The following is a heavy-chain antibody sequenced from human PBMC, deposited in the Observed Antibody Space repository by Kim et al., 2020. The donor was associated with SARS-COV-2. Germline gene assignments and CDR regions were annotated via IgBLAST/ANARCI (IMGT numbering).Heavy chain of an antibody. CDR1: GFTFSSYW. Sequence: GGSLRLSCAASGFTFSSYWMHWVRQAPGKGLVWVSRINSDGSSTSYADSVKGRFTISRDNAKNTLYLQMNSLRAEDTAVYYCARVLAEDYDILTGYSTGTYYYGMDVWGQGTTVTVSS. D-gene: IGHD3-9*01. CDR3: ARVLAEDYDILTGYSTGTYYYGMDV. V-gene: IGHV3-74*01. J-gene: IGHJ6*02. CDR2: INSDGSST.